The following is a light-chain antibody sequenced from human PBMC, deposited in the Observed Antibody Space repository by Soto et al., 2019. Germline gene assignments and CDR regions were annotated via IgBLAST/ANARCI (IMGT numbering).Light chain of an antibody. CDR2: AAS. CDR1: QGIRNF. J-gene: IGKJ5*01. Sequence: DIQMTQSPSSLSASVGDRVTITCRASQGIRNFLAWYQQKPGKVPKLLIFAASTLESGIQSRFSGSGSGTDFTLTITSLQPEDVATYYCQKYSSVITFGQGTRLEIK. CDR3: QKYSSVIT. V-gene: IGKV1-27*01.